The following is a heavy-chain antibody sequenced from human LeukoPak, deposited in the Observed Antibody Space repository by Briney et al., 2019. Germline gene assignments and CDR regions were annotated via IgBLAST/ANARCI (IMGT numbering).Heavy chain of an antibody. CDR2: ISETSSFM. J-gene: IGHJ4*02. D-gene: IGHD7-27*01. V-gene: IGHV3-48*01. CDR1: GFTFSSYS. CDR3: VRDGSSWGNFDY. Sequence: PGGSLRLSCAASGFTFSSYSMNWVRQAPGKGLEWISYISETSSFMYYADSVKGRFTISRDNAKDSLYLQMNSLRTEDTAVYYCVRDGSSWGNFDYWGQGTLVSVSS.